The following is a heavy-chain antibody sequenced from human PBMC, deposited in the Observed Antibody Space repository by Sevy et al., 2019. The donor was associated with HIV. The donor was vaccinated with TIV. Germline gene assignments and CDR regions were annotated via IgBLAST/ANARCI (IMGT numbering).Heavy chain of an antibody. Sequence: GGSLRLSCAASGFSFRNYGMHWVRQAPGKGLEWVAFISNDGSNKYYADSVKGRFTISRDNSQNTLYPQVNNVRADDTAVFYCAKNIWTGYYVPHGYWGQGTLVTVSS. V-gene: IGHV3-30*02. CDR1: GFSFRNYG. J-gene: IGHJ4*02. CDR2: ISNDGSNK. CDR3: AKNIWTGYYVPHGY. D-gene: IGHD3-9*01.